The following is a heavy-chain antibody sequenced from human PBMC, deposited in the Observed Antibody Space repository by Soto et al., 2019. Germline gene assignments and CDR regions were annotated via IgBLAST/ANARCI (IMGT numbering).Heavy chain of an antibody. V-gene: IGHV4-59*01. CDR1: GGSISSYY. D-gene: IGHD3-10*01. Sequence: SETLSLTCTVSGGSISSYYWSWIRQPPGKGLEWIGYIYYSGSTNYNPSLKSRVTISVDTSKNQFSLKLSSVTAADTAVYYCARVWGGAFDSWGQAIRVTVAS. CDR3: ARVWGGAFDS. J-gene: IGHJ3*02. CDR2: IYYSGST.